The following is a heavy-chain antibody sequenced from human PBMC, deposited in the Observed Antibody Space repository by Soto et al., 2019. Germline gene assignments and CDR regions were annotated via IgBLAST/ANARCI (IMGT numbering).Heavy chain of an antibody. CDR3: ALYHMELLRFDY. CDR2: ISLYNGNT. V-gene: IGHV1-18*04. J-gene: IGHJ4*02. CDR1: DFSFTSHG. D-gene: IGHD3-10*01. Sequence: ASVKVSCKAYDFSFTSHGSSWVRQAPGQGLEWMGWISLYNGNTNYAQQFQGRVTMTTDTSTSTAYMELRSLRSDDTAMYFCALYHMELLRFDYLGQGTLVTFSS.